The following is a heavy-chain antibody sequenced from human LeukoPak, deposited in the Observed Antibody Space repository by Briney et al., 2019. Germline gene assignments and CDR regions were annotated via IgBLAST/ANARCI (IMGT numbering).Heavy chain of an antibody. Sequence: ASVKVSCKASGYTFTSYDINWVRQATGQGLEWMGWMNPNSGNTGYAQKFQGRVTMTRNTSISTAYMELSSLRSEDTAVYYCARAWMVRGGRSYYYYGMDVWGQGTTVTVPS. CDR2: MNPNSGNT. D-gene: IGHD3-10*01. J-gene: IGHJ6*02. V-gene: IGHV1-8*01. CDR3: ARAWMVRGGRSYYYYGMDV. CDR1: GYTFTSYD.